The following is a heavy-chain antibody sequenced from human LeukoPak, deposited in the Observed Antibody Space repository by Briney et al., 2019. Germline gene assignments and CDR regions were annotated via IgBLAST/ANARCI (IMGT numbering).Heavy chain of an antibody. Sequence: ASVKVSCKASGYTFTGYYMHWVRQAPGQGLEWMGWINPNSGGTNYAQKFQGRVTMTRDTSISTAYMELSRLRSDDTAVYYCAISIRWGHYYYYYYMYVWGKGTTVTVSS. CDR2: INPNSGGT. V-gene: IGHV1-2*02. CDR3: AISIRWGHYYYYYYMYV. J-gene: IGHJ6*03. D-gene: IGHD7-27*01. CDR1: GYTFTGYY.